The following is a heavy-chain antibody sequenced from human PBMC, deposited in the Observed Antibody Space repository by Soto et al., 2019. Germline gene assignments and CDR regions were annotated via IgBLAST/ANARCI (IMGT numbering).Heavy chain of an antibody. CDR1: GFTFSSYA. J-gene: IGHJ3*01. V-gene: IGHV3-23*01. CDR2: ISGSGGRT. D-gene: IGHD2-2*01. CDR3: AKEGLYCSSTTIFPTDAFDL. Sequence: EVQLLESGGGLVQPGGSLRLSCAVSGFTFSSYAMSWVRQAPVKGLEWVSGISGSGGRTDYADSVKGRFTISRDNSKNTLSLQMNSLRAADTALYYSAKEGLYCSSTTIFPTDAFDLWGQGTMVTVSS.